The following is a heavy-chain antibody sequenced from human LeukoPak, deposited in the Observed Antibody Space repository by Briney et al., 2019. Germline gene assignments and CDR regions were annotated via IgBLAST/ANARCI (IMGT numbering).Heavy chain of an antibody. V-gene: IGHV4-34*01. Sequence: TSETLSLTCAVYGGSFSGYSWSWIRQPPGKGLEWIGEINQSGSTNYNPSLKSRVTISVDTSKNQFSLKLSSMTAADTAVYYCSRRGQLPFDYWGQGTLVTVSS. J-gene: IGHJ4*02. CDR1: GGSFSGYS. CDR3: SRRGQLPFDY. D-gene: IGHD2-2*01. CDR2: INQSGST.